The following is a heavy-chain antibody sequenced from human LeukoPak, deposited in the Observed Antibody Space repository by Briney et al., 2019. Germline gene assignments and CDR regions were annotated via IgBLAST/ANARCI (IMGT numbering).Heavy chain of an antibody. V-gene: IGHV1-24*01. D-gene: IGHD3-10*01. CDR1: GYTLTELS. Sequence: GASVKVSCKVSGYTLTELSMHWVRQAPGKGLEWMGGFDPEDGKRIYAQKFQGRVTMTEDTSTDTAYMELSSLRSEDTAVYYCAAVPGGNYYYYYIYVWGKGTTVTVSS. CDR2: FDPEDGKR. CDR3: AAVPGGNYYYYYIYV. J-gene: IGHJ6*03.